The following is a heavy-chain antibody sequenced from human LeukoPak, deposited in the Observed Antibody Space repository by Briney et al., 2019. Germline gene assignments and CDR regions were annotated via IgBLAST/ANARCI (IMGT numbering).Heavy chain of an antibody. Sequence: SETLSLTCTVSGGSISSYYWSWIRQPPGKGLEWIGYIYYSGSTNYNPSLKSRVTISVDTSKNQFSLKLSSVTAADTAVYYCARGIPLWFGELHNWFDPWGQGTLVTVSS. V-gene: IGHV4-59*01. CDR2: IYYSGST. J-gene: IGHJ5*02. D-gene: IGHD3-10*01. CDR3: ARGIPLWFGELHNWFDP. CDR1: GGSISSYY.